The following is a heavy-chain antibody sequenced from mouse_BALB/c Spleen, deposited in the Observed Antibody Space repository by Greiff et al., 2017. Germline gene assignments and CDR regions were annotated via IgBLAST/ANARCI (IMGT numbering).Heavy chain of an antibody. Sequence: EVQLQQSGTVLARPGASVKMSCKASGYTFTSYWMHWVKQRPGQGLEWIGAIYPGNSDTSYNQKFKGKAKLTAVTSTSTAYMELSSLTNEDSAVYYCTREGDLITTGGYYAMDYWGQGTSVTVSS. J-gene: IGHJ4*01. CDR1: GYTFTSYW. D-gene: IGHD1-1*01. V-gene: IGHV1-5*01. CDR3: TREGDLITTGGYYAMDY. CDR2: IYPGNSDT.